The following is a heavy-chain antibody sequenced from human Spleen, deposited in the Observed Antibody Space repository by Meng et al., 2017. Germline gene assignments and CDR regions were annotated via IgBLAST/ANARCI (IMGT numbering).Heavy chain of an antibody. V-gene: IGHV3-66*02. Sequence: GGSLRLSCAASGFTVSHNYMSWVRQAPGKGLEWVSVIYSGGSTYYADSVKGRFTISRDNSKNTLYLQMNSLRAEDTAVYYCAREAEGGDYAYLQHWGQGTLVTVSS. J-gene: IGHJ1*01. CDR2: IYSGGST. D-gene: IGHD4-17*01. CDR3: AREAEGGDYAYLQH. CDR1: GFTVSHNY.